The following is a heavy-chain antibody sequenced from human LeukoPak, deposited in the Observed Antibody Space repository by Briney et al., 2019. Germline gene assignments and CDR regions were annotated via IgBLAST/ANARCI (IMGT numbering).Heavy chain of an antibody. CDR1: GYTFSGYY. J-gene: IGHJ4*02. V-gene: IGHV1-2*02. CDR3: ARGPLIAIAGVQSTDLFYFEF. Sequence: GASVKVSCKASGYTFSGYYMYWMRQAPGQGLEWMGWINPYSGAAYFAQKFQGRVTMTSDTSISTAYMELSGLRSDDTAVYYCARGPLIAIAGVQSTDLFYFEFWGQGTLVTVSA. CDR2: INPYSGAA. D-gene: IGHD6-13*01.